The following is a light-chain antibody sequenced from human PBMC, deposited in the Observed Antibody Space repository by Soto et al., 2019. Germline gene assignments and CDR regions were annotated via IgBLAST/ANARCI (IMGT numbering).Light chain of an antibody. CDR2: AAS. J-gene: IGKJ2*01. V-gene: IGKV1-9*01. Sequence: DIQLTQSPSFLSASVGDRVTITCRASQGISSYLAWYQQKPGKAPKLLIYAASTLQSGVPSRFSGSGSGTECTLTISSLQPEDFATYYCQHLIGYPYTFGQGTKLEIK. CDR3: QHLIGYPYT. CDR1: QGISSY.